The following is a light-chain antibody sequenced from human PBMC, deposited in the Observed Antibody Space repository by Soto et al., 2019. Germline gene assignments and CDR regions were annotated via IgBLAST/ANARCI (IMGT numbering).Light chain of an antibody. J-gene: IGKJ1*01. CDR3: QQYGSSPVT. Sequence: IVLTQSPGTLSLSPGERATLSCRARQSVSSSYLAWYQQKPGQAPRLLIYGASSRATGIPDRFSGSGSGTDFTLTISRLEPEDFAVYYCQQYGSSPVTFGQGTKVDI. V-gene: IGKV3-20*01. CDR2: GAS. CDR1: QSVSSSY.